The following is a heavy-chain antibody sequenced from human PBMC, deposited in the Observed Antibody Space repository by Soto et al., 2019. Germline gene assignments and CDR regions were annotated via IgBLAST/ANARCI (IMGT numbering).Heavy chain of an antibody. CDR3: AKESSNYYYYGMDV. CDR2: ISYDGSNK. Sequence: QVQLVESGGGVVQPGRSLRLSCAASGFTFSSYGMHWVRQAPGKGLEWVAVISYDGSNKYYADSVKGRFTISRDNSKNTLYLQMNSLRAEDTAVYYCAKESSNYYYYGMDVW. CDR1: GFTFSSYG. J-gene: IGHJ6*01. V-gene: IGHV3-30*18.